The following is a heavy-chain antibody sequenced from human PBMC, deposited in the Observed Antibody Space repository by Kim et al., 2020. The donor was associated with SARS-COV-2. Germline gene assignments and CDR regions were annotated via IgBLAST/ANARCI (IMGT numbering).Heavy chain of an antibody. D-gene: IGHD5-18*01. CDR1: GGSISSYY. Sequence: SETLSLTCTVSGGSISSYYWSWIRQPPGKGLEWIGYIYYSGSTNYNPSLKSRVTISVDTSKNQFSLKLSSVTAADTAVYYCARAGDTAMVFYYGMDVWGQGTTVTVSS. J-gene: IGHJ6*02. CDR3: ARAGDTAMVFYYGMDV. CDR2: IYYSGST. V-gene: IGHV4-59*13.